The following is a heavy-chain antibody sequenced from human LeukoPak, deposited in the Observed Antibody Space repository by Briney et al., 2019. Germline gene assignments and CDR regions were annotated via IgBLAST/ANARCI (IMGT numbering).Heavy chain of an antibody. J-gene: IGHJ6*02. CDR3: ARAVVVPAATKYYYYGMDV. D-gene: IGHD2-2*01. V-gene: IGHV3-48*03. CDR1: GFTFSSYE. CDR2: ISSSGTTI. Sequence: PGGSLRLSCAASGFTFSSYEMNWVRQAPGKGLEWVSYISSSGTTIYYADSVKGRFTISRDDAKDTLYLQMNSLRAEDTAVYYCARAVVVPAATKYYYYGMDVWGQGTTVTVSS.